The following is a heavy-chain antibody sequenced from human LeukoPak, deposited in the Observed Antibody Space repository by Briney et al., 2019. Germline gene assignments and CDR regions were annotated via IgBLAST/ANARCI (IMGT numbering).Heavy chain of an antibody. D-gene: IGHD3-10*01. CDR1: GGSISSSSYY. Sequence: PSETLSLTCTVSGGSISSSSYYWGWIRQPPGKGLEWIGSIYYSGSTYYNPSLKSRVTISVDRSKNQFSLKLSSVTAADTAVYYCARAGFPYMDVWGKGTTVTVSS. J-gene: IGHJ6*03. CDR3: ARAGFPYMDV. CDR2: IYYSGST. V-gene: IGHV4-39*07.